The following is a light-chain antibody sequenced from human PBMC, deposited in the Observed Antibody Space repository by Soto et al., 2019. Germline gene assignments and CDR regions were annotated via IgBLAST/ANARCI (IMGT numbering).Light chain of an antibody. CDR1: SSNIGAGYD. J-gene: IGLJ2*01. CDR2: GNN. CDR3: QSYDSSLSGVV. V-gene: IGLV1-40*01. Sequence: QSVLTQPPSVSGAPGQRVTISCTGSSSNIGAGYDVHWYQHLPGTAPILLIYGNNNRPSGVPDRFSGSKSGTSASLALTGLQPEDEADYYCQSYDSSLSGVVFGGGTKLTVL.